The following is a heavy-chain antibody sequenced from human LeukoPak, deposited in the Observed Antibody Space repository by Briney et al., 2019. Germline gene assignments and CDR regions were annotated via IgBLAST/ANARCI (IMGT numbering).Heavy chain of an antibody. CDR1: GFTFSTYG. CDR3: AETGPTDF. V-gene: IGHV3-30*03. D-gene: IGHD3-9*01. CDR2: ISHDGTNK. J-gene: IGHJ4*02. Sequence: GGSLRLSCAASGFTFSTYGMHWVRQALGKGLEWVAAISHDGTNKHYADSVKGRFTISRDNSKNTLYLQMNSLRAEDTALYYCAETGPTDFWGQGTLVTVSS.